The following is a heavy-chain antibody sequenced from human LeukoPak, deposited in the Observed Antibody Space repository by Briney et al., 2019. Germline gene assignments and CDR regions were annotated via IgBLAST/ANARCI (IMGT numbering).Heavy chain of an antibody. CDR3: ARDCSGGSCHDY. CDR1: GYTFTSYA. D-gene: IGHD2-15*01. J-gene: IGHJ4*02. V-gene: IGHV1-69*06. CDR2: IIPIFGTA. Sequence: ASVKVSCKASGYTFTSYAISWVRQAPGQGLEWMGGIIPIFGTANYAQKFQGRVTITADKSTSTAYMELSSLRSEDTAVYYCARDCSGGSCHDYWGQGTLVTVSS.